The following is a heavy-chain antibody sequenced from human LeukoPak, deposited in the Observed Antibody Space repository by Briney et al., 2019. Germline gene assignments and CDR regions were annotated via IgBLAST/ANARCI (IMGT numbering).Heavy chain of an antibody. Sequence: GGSLRLSCAASGFTFSSYTIHWVRQAPGKGLERVAVISFDGSNKYYADSVKGRFSISRDNSKNTLYLQMNSIGAEDTAVYYCARGGNPRDGPDYWGQGTLVTVSS. CDR1: GFTFSSYT. CDR2: ISFDGSNK. V-gene: IGHV3-30-3*01. D-gene: IGHD4-23*01. CDR3: ARGGNPRDGPDY. J-gene: IGHJ4*02.